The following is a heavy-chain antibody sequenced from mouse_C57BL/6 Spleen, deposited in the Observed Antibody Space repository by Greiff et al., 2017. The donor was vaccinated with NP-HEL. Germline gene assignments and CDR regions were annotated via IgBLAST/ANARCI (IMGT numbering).Heavy chain of an antibody. V-gene: IGHV1-80*01. J-gene: IGHJ2*01. CDR3: ARNYYYGSSYMLDY. Sequence: QVQLQQSGAELVKPGASVKISCKASGYAFSSYWMNWVKQRPGKGLEWIGQIYPGDGDTNYNGKFKGKATLTADKSSSTAYMQLSSLTSEDSAVYFCARNYYYGSSYMLDYWGQGTTLTVSS. CDR1: GYAFSSYW. CDR2: IYPGDGDT. D-gene: IGHD1-1*01.